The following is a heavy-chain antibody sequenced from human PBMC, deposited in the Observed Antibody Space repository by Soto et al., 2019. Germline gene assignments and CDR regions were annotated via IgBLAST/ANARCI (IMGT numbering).Heavy chain of an antibody. D-gene: IGHD2-21*01. CDR2: ISSSSSYI. CDR1: GFTFSSYS. J-gene: IGHJ3*02. Sequence: GGSLRLSCAASGFTFSSYSMNWVRRAPGKGLEWVSSISSSSSYIYYADSVKGRFTISRDNAKNSLYLQMNSLRAEDTAVYYCARDLFDAFDIWGQGTMVTVSS. CDR3: ARDLFDAFDI. V-gene: IGHV3-21*01.